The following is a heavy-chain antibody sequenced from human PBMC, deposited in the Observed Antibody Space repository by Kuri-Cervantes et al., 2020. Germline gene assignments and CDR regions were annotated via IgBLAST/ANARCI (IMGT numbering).Heavy chain of an antibody. D-gene: IGHD5-24*01. Sequence: GGSLRLSCAASGFTFSDYYMSWIRQAPGKGLEWVSYISSSGSTIYYADSVKGRFTISRDNAKNSLYLQMNSLRAEDTAVYYCARSGIMATYYYYGMDVWGQGTTVTVSS. J-gene: IGHJ6*02. CDR2: ISSSGSTI. V-gene: IGHV3-11*01. CDR1: GFTFSDYY. CDR3: ARSGIMATYYYYGMDV.